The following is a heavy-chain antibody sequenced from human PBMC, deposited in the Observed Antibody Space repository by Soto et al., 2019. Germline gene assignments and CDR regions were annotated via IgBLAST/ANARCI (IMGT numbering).Heavy chain of an antibody. CDR1: GDSFNDYA. CDR2: IIPILKLV. J-gene: IGHJ6*02. D-gene: IGHD3-16*01. V-gene: IGHV1-69*17. CDR3: ATPTESTPGGRLDV. Sequence: VQLEQSETEVRKPGSSVKLSCKTSGDSFNDYAISWVRQAPGQGLEWMGGIIPILKLVRYAEKFQGRVPIRATNTTGTGHLEVTRLRSEDTATYYFATPTESTPGGRLDVWGLGTTVSVSS.